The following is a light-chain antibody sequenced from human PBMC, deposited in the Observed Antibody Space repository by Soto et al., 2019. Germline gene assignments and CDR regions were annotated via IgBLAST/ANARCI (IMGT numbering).Light chain of an antibody. V-gene: IGLV1-47*01. CDR1: SSNIGTYY. CDR2: RNG. J-gene: IGLJ1*01. CDR3: PTWDATLLPYV. Sequence: QSVLTQPPSASGTPGQRVTISCSGSSSNIGTYYVDWYQQLPGTAPKLLIHRNGQRPSGVPDRFSGSKSGTSASLAISGLRSEDEAYYYRPTWDATLLPYVIGAGTKV.